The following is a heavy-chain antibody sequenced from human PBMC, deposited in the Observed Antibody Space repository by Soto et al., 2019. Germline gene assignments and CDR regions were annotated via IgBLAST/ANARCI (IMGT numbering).Heavy chain of an antibody. CDR1: GYSFTSYW. Sequence: EVQLVQSGAEVKKPGESLKISCEASGYSFTSYWIGWVRQMPGKGLEWMGIIYPIDSDTRYSPSFQGQVTISADKSISTAYLQWGSLKASDTAMYYCARHEYSSGQCYFDYWGQGTLVTVSS. D-gene: IGHD6-19*01. J-gene: IGHJ4*02. CDR2: IYPIDSDT. CDR3: ARHEYSSGQCYFDY. V-gene: IGHV5-51*01.